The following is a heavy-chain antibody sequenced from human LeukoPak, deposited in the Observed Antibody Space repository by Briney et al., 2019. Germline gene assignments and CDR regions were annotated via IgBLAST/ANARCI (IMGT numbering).Heavy chain of an antibody. CDR2: INWNGGST. V-gene: IGHV3-20*04. D-gene: IGHD6-6*01. J-gene: IGHJ3*02. CDR1: GFTFDDYG. Sequence: GGSLRLSCAASGFTFDDYGMSWVRQGPGKGLEWVSGINWNGGSTGYADPVKGRFTISRDNAKKSLYLQMNSLRAEDTALYYCARSSVSAYAFDIWGQGTMVTVSS. CDR3: ARSSVSAYAFDI.